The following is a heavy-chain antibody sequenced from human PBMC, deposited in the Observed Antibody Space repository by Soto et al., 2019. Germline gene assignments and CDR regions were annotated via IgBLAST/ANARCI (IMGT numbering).Heavy chain of an antibody. Sequence: SETLSLTCTVSGGSISSGDYYWSWIRQPPGKGLEWIGYIYYSGSTYYNPSLKSRVTISVDTSKNQFSLKLSSVTAADTAVYYCARAPGAHRHYGSGSNYFDYWGQGTLVTVSS. CDR1: GGSISSGDYY. J-gene: IGHJ4*02. CDR2: IYYSGST. D-gene: IGHD3-10*01. CDR3: ARAPGAHRHYGSGSNYFDY. V-gene: IGHV4-30-4*01.